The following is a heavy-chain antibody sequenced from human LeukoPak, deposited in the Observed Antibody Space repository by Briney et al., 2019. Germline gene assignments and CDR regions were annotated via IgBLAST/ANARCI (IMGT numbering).Heavy chain of an antibody. CDR3: AREWLQLRTNNYYFDY. CDR1: GGSISSYY. J-gene: IGHJ4*02. Sequence: SETLSLTCTVSGGSISSYYWSWIRQPAGKGLEWIGRIYTSGSTNYNPSLKSRVTMSVDTSKNQFSLKLSSVTAADTAVYYCAREWLQLRTNNYYFDYWGQGTLVTVSS. CDR2: IYTSGST. D-gene: IGHD5-24*01. V-gene: IGHV4-4*07.